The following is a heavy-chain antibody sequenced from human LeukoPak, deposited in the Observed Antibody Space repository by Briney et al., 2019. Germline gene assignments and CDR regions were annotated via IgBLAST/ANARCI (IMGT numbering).Heavy chain of an antibody. CDR3: ARDSSTEIRGIIFDY. CDR1: GGSISSGSYF. J-gene: IGHJ4*02. Sequence: SQTLSLTCSVSGGSISSGSYFWSWVRQPAGKGLEWIGRIYKSGSTEYNPSLKGRVSMSIDTSKNQFSLNLCSMTAADTAVYYCARDSSTEIRGIIFDYWGQGALVTVSS. CDR2: IYKSGST. D-gene: IGHD3-10*01. V-gene: IGHV4-61*02.